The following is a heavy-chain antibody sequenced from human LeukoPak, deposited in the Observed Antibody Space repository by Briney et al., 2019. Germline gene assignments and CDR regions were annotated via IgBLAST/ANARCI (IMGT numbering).Heavy chain of an antibody. V-gene: IGHV3-11*01. CDR3: AKGSTSSGSLVDY. Sequence: GGSLRLSCAASGFTFSDSYMSWIRQAPGKRLEWLSYISGSGSTISYADSVKGRFTISRDNAKSSMYLQMNSLRSDDTAVYYCAKGSTSSGSLVDYWGQGTLVTVSS. CDR1: GFTFSDSY. CDR2: ISGSGSTI. J-gene: IGHJ4*02. D-gene: IGHD1-26*01.